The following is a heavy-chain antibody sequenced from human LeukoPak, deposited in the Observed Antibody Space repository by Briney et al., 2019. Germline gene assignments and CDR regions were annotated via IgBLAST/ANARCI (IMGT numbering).Heavy chain of an antibody. CDR3: ARPHCSSTDCHPPEWFDP. V-gene: IGHV1-8*01. J-gene: IGHJ5*02. CDR1: GYTFTNCD. Sequence: ASVKVSCKTSGYTFTNCDINWVRQATGQGLEWMGWMNLNSGNTGYAQKFQGRVTMTRNTSISTAYMELSSLRSEDTAVYYCARPHCSSTDCHPPEWFDPWGQGTLVTVSS. D-gene: IGHD2-2*01. CDR2: MNLNSGNT.